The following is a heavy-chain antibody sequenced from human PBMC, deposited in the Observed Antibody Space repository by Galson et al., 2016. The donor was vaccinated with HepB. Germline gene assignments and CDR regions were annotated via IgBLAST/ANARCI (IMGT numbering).Heavy chain of an antibody. V-gene: IGHV1-18*01. D-gene: IGHD3-22*01. J-gene: IGHJ6*02. CDR1: GYRFNRYG. Sequence: SVKVSCKASGYRFNRYGIVWVRQAPGQGLEWMGWISGYNDDTNHAQKLQGRVTMTTDTSTSTAYMELRSLRADDTAVYYCARVRSGSSGYYPSGYGDVWGQGTTVTVSS. CDR3: ARVRSGSSGYYPSGYGDV. CDR2: ISGYNDDT.